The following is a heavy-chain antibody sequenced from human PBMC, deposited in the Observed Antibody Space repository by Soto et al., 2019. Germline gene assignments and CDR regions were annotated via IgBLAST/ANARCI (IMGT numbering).Heavy chain of an antibody. D-gene: IGHD2-2*01. CDR2: INHSGST. CDR1: GGSFSGYY. Sequence: PSETLSLTCAVDGGSFSGYYWSWIRQHPGKGLEWIGEINHSGSTNYNPSLKSRVTISVDTSKNQFSLKLSSVTAADTAVYYCAREGNNIVVAEYYYYMDVWGKGTTVTVSS. CDR3: AREGNNIVVAEYYYYMDV. V-gene: IGHV4-34*01. J-gene: IGHJ6*03.